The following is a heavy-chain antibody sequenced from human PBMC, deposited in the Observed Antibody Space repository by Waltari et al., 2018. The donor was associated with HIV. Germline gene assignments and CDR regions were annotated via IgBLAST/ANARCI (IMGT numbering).Heavy chain of an antibody. CDR2: INSDGSST. V-gene: IGHV3-74*01. CDR1: GFTFRSYW. CDR3: ASLYNYVWGSPPPFDY. J-gene: IGHJ4*02. D-gene: IGHD3-16*01. Sequence: EVQLVESGGGLVQPGGSLRLSCAASGFTFRSYWMHWVRHAPGKGLVLVSRINSDGSSTNYADSVKGRFTISRDNAKNTVYLQMNSLRAEDTALYYCASLYNYVWGSPPPFDYWGQGTLVTVSS.